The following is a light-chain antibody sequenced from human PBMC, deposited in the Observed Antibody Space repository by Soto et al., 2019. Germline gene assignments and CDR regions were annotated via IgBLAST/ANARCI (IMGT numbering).Light chain of an antibody. CDR1: SGESSYA. V-gene: IGLV4-69*01. CDR3: QTWVAGIRV. J-gene: IGLJ3*02. CDR2: LNSDGSH. Sequence: QPVLTQSPSASASLGASVKLTCTLSSGESSYAIAWHQQQPEKGPRYLMKLNSDGSHSKGDGIPDRFSGSSSGAERYLTISSLQSEDEADYYCQTWVAGIRVFGGGTKVTVL.